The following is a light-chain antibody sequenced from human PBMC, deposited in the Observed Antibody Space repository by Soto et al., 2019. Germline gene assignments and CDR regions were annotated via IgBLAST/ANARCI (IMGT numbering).Light chain of an antibody. CDR2: AAS. CDR1: QGIRND. Sequence: AIQMTQSPSSLSASVGDRVTITCRASQGIRNDLGWYQQKPGKAPKLLIYAASSLQSGVPSRFSGSGSGRDFTLTISSLQPEDFATYYCQHFNSFSPWAFGQGTKVDIK. V-gene: IGKV1-6*01. J-gene: IGKJ1*01. CDR3: QHFNSFSPWA.